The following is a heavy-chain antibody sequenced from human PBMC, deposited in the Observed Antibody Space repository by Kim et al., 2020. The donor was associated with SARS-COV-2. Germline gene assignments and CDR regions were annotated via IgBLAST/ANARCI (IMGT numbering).Heavy chain of an antibody. Sequence: GGSLRLSCAASGFTFSDYYMSWIRQAPGKGLEWVSYISSSGSTIYYADSVKGRFTISRDNAKNSLYLQMNSLRAEDTAVYYCAGVGLLSPPFYYYYYYMDVWGKGTTVTVSS. V-gene: IGHV3-11*01. CDR1: GFTFSDYY. J-gene: IGHJ6*03. CDR2: ISSSGSTI. CDR3: AGVGLLSPPFYYYYYYMDV. D-gene: IGHD2-2*01.